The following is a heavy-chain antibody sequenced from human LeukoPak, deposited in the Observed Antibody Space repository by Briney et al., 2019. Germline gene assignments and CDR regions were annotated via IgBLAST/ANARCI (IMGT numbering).Heavy chain of an antibody. V-gene: IGHV1-2*02. J-gene: IGHJ4*02. Sequence: ASVKVSCKASGYTFTGYYMHWVRQAPGQGLEWMGWINPNSGGTNYAQKFQGRVTMTRDTSISTAYMELSRLRSDDTAVYYCAVVYGSGYYFDYWGQGTLVTVSS. CDR1: GYTFTGYY. CDR2: INPNSGGT. CDR3: AVVYGSGYYFDY. D-gene: IGHD3-10*01.